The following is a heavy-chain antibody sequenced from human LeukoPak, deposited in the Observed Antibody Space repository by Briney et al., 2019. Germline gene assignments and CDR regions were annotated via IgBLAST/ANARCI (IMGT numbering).Heavy chain of an antibody. D-gene: IGHD5-18*01. Sequence: PSETLPHTRTVSGVSISRDSITSDYWSWIRQPPGKGLEWIGYIYYSGSTNYNPSLKSRVTISVDTAKYQLSLKLNSVTAADTAVYYCARVGYRNVIEYWGEGVLLTVSS. CDR1: GVSISRDSITSDY. CDR3: ARVGYRNVIEY. V-gene: IGHV4-61*01. CDR2: IYYSGST. J-gene: IGHJ4*02.